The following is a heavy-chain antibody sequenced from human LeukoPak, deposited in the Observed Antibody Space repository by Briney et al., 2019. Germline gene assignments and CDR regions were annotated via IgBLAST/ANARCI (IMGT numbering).Heavy chain of an antibody. J-gene: IGHJ3*02. CDR2: IYSGGST. CDR1: GFTVSSNY. Sequence: QTGGSLRLSCAASGFTVSSNYMSWVRQAPGKGLEWVSVIYSGGSTYYADSVKGRFTISRDNSKNTLYLQMNSLRAEDTAVYYCAREDRRITMVRGALDAFDIWGQGTMVTVSS. D-gene: IGHD3-10*01. CDR3: AREDRRITMVRGALDAFDI. V-gene: IGHV3-53*01.